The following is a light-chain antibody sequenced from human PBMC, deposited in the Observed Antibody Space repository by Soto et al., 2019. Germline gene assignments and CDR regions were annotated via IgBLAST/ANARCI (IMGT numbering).Light chain of an antibody. Sequence: DIQMTPSPCSLSACVLERVTITFLASQSISSYLNWYQQKPGQAPNLLIYAASSLQSGVPSRLSGSGCGTDFTFTISSMKIEDVATDYCQQSYSNTRTFGQGTKVDIK. CDR3: QQSYSNTRT. CDR2: AAS. J-gene: IGKJ1*01. V-gene: IGKV1-39*01. CDR1: QSISSY.